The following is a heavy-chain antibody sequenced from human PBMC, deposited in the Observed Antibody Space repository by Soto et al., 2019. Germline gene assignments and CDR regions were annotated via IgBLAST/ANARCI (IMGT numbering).Heavy chain of an antibody. Sequence: EVQLVESGGGLVQPGGSLRLSCAASGFTVSSNYMSWVRQAPGKGLEWVSVIYSGGSTFYADSVKGRFTISRDNSKNTVYLQMNRRIAADAGVYYCAREIGRGAAQTNYLGDWGKGTTFNVS. CDR1: GFTVSSNY. CDR2: IYSGGST. D-gene: IGHD6-6*01. V-gene: IGHV3-66*01. J-gene: IGHJ6*03. CDR3: AREIGRGAAQTNYLGD.